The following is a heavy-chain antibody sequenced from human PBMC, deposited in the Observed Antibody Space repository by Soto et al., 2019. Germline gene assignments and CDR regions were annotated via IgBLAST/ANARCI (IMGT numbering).Heavy chain of an antibody. CDR1: GGRFTSFD. Sequence: VELVQSGSEVKKPGSSVKVSCKTSGGRFTSFDVNWVRQAPGQGLEWMGDIIPIFERTNYAQKFQGRVTITADMATTTAYMELGSLRSDDTAVYFCAVGLSGSYYQNGMDVWGLGTTVIVS. CDR3: AVGLSGSYYQNGMDV. V-gene: IGHV1-69*06. J-gene: IGHJ6*02. CDR2: IIPIFERT. D-gene: IGHD1-26*01.